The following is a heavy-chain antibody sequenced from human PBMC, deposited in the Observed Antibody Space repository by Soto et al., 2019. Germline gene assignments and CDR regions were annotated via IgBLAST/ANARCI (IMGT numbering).Heavy chain of an antibody. J-gene: IGHJ4*02. Sequence: EVQLVESGGGLVEPGGSLRRSCVGSGFPFSDGWMNWARQAPGKGVEWVGRITSKGHGATADYAAPVKGRFTISRDDSKNTVYLQMTSLKTEDAAVYYCTTDRGIMAKVIFASGGQGILVTVSS. CDR3: TTDRGIMAKVIFAS. V-gene: IGHV3-15*01. D-gene: IGHD2-8*01. CDR1: GFPFSDGW. CDR2: ITSKGHGATA.